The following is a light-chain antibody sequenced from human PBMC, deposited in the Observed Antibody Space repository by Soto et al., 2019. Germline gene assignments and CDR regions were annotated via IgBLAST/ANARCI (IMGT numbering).Light chain of an antibody. V-gene: IGLV3-1*01. J-gene: IGLJ1*01. CDR2: QDS. CDR1: KLGDKY. Sequence: SYELTQPPSVSVSPGQTASLTCSGDKLGDKYACWYQQKPGQSPVLVIYQDSKRPSGIPERFSGSNSGNTATLTISETQAMDEADYYCQAWDSSTGVFGTGTKLTVL. CDR3: QAWDSSTGV.